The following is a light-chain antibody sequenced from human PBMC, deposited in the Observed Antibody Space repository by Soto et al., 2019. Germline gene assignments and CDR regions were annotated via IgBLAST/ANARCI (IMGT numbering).Light chain of an antibody. V-gene: IGKV1-39*01. CDR3: KQSLTTPIT. Sequence: DIQMTQSPSSLSASVGDRVTITCRASQSISIYLNWYQQKPGKAPKLLIYAASSLQSGVPSRFGGRGSGTDFTLTIRSLQREDLATYYCKQSLTTPITFGGGTNVAIK. CDR2: AAS. CDR1: QSISIY. J-gene: IGKJ4*01.